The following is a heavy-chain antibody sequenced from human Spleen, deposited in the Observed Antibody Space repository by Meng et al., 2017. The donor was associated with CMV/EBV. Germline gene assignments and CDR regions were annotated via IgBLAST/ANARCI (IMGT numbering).Heavy chain of an antibody. CDR1: GFTVSSNY. CDR3: VREAHSDILIDFHNGHLDF. Sequence: GGSLRLSCAASGFTVSSNYMTWVRQAPGKGPEWLSVILGGGKTYYADSVKGRFTISRDNSKNTVSLEMKSLGVEDTAVYYCVREAHSDILIDFHNGHLDFWGQGTLVTVSS. V-gene: IGHV3-66*02. D-gene: IGHD3-9*01. J-gene: IGHJ4*02. CDR2: ILGGGKT.